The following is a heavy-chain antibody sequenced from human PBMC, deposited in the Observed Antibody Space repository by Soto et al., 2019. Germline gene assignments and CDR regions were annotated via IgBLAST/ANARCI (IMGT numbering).Heavy chain of an antibody. CDR2: IIPILGIP. D-gene: IGHD2-15*01. CDR1: GGTFSSYT. Sequence: GASVKVSCKASGGTFSSYTFSWVRQAPGQGLEWMGRIIPILGIPNYAQKFQGRVTITADKSTSTAYMELSSLRSEDTAVYYCARYLIPPGSVVVVAANWFDPWGQGTLVTVSS. V-gene: IGHV1-69*02. J-gene: IGHJ5*02. CDR3: ARYLIPPGSVVVVAANWFDP.